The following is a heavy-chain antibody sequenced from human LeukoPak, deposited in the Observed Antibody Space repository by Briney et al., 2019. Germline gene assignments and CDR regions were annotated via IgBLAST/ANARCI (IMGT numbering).Heavy chain of an antibody. D-gene: IGHD2-8*02. CDR1: GGSISSYY. V-gene: IGHV4-59*01. CDR3: ARDTDEYFQH. J-gene: IGHJ1*01. CDR2: IYYSGST. Sequence: SETLSLTCTVSGGSISSYYWSWIRQPPGKGLEWIGYIYYSGSTNYNPSLKSRVTISVDTSKNQYSLKLSSVTAADTAVYYCARDTDEYFQHWGQGTLVTVSS.